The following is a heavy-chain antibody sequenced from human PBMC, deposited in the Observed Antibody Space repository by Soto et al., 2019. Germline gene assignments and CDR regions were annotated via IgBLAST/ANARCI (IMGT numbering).Heavy chain of an antibody. CDR3: ASKNWNDGSFDY. CDR1: EYTLTALS. D-gene: IGHD1-1*01. J-gene: IGHJ4*02. CDR2: WDPEDGET. V-gene: IGHV1-24*01. Sequence: ASAQVSCKVSEYTLTALSMRWVIQAPGKGREWMGGWDPEDGETIYAQKFQGRVTMTEDTSTDTAYMELSSLRSEDTAVYYCASKNWNDGSFDYWGQGTLVTVSS.